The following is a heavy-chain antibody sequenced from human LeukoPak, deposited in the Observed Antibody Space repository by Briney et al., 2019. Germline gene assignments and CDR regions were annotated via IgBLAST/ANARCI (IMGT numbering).Heavy chain of an antibody. D-gene: IGHD3-10*02. J-gene: IGHJ2*01. CDR1: GGSISSGGYS. CDR3: ARGIVFEDYWYFDL. Sequence: SETLSLTCAVSGGSISSGGYSWSWIRQPPGKGLEWIGYIYHGGSTYYNPSLKSRVTISVDRSKNQFSLKLSSVTAADTAVYYCARGIVFEDYWYFDLWGRGTLVTVSS. CDR2: IYHGGST. V-gene: IGHV4-30-2*01.